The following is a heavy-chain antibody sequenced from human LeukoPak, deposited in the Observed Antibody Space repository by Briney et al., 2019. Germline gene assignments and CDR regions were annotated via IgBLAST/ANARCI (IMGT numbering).Heavy chain of an antibody. V-gene: IGHV3-23*01. CDR1: GLTFASHA. CDR3: AQGGLRFLGGGY. D-gene: IGHD5-12*01. CDR2: VSGRGGTT. Sequence: TGGSLRLSCGDSGLTFASHAMTWVRQAPGEGPEWVSAVSGRGGTTYYADSVKGRFTISRDNSKNTVYLQMNSLRADDTAVYYCAQGGLRFLGGGYWGQGTLATVSS. J-gene: IGHJ4*02.